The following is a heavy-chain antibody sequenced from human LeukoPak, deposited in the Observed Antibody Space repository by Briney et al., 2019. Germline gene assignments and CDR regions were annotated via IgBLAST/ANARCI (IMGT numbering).Heavy chain of an antibody. CDR1: GGSFSGYY. J-gene: IGHJ4*02. CDR2: INHSGST. V-gene: IGHV4-34*01. CDR3: ASGRGSSSWYFDY. Sequence: PSETLSLTCAVYGGSFSGYYWSWIRQPPGKGLEWIGEINHSGSTNYNPSLKIRVTISVDTSKNQFSLKLSSVTAADTAVYYCASGRGSSSWYFDYWGQGTLVTVSS. D-gene: IGHD6-13*01.